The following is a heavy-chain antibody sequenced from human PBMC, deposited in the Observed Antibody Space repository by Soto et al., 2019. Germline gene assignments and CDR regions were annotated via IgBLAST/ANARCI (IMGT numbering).Heavy chain of an antibody. CDR2: IRDSDSGGTT. CDR1: GFTFSSCA. CDR3: AKVRVGIDVDFDY. V-gene: IGHV3-23*01. J-gene: IGHJ4*02. D-gene: IGHD2-21*01. Sequence: LRLSCAASGFTFSSCAMSWVRQAPAKGLEWVSAIRDSDSGGTTYYADSVKGRFTISRDDSKNTLYLQMSSLRAEDTAMYYCAKVRVGIDVDFDYWGQGALVTVSS.